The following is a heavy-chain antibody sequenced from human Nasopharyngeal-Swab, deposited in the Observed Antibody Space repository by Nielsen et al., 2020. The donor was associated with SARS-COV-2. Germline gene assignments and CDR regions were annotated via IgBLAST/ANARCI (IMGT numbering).Heavy chain of an antibody. J-gene: IGHJ6*02. CDR3: ARVGETIFGVVIRNYYGMDV. CDR2: IYHSGST. Sequence: VRQAPGKGLEWIGEIYHSGSTNYNPSLKSRVTISVDTSKNQFSLKLSSVTAADTAVYYCARVGETIFGVVIRNYYGMDVWGQGTTVTVSS. D-gene: IGHD3-3*01. V-gene: IGHV4-4*02.